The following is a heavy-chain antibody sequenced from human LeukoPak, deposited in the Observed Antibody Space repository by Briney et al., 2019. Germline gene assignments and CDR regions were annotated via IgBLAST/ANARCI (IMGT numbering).Heavy chain of an antibody. D-gene: IGHD6-13*01. CDR3: AKIGSSWDFDY. CDR2: IKQDGSEK. CDR1: GLTFSNHW. J-gene: IGHJ4*02. V-gene: IGHV3-7*01. Sequence: GGSLRLSCAASGLTFSNHWMNWVRQAPGEGLEWVANIKQDGSEKYYVDSVKGRFTISRDNAKNSLYLQMNSLRAEDTAVYYCAKIGSSWDFDYWGQGTLVTVSS.